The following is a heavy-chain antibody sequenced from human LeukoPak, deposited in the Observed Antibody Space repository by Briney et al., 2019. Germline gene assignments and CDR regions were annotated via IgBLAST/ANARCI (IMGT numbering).Heavy chain of an antibody. Sequence: GGSLRLSCAASGFTISSNYMSWGRQAPGKGLEWVSVIYSGGSTYYADSVKGRFTISRDNSKNTLYLKMNSLRVDDTAVYYSAREYSGHAPGYYSIDVWGKGTPVTVSS. CDR1: GFTISSNY. J-gene: IGHJ6*03. V-gene: IGHV3-66*02. CDR2: IYSGGST. CDR3: AREYSGHAPGYYSIDV. D-gene: IGHD5-12*01.